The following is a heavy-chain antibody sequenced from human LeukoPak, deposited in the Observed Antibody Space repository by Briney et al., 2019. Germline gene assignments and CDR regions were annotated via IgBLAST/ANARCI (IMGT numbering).Heavy chain of an antibody. CDR1: DYTFTSYG. V-gene: IGHV1-18*01. CDR3: ARDQGTIFGESFDY. J-gene: IGHJ4*02. D-gene: IGHD3-3*01. Sequence: ASVKVSCKASDYTFTSYGVTWVRQAPGQGLEWMGWISAYNGNTNYAQKLQGRVTMTTDTSTSTAYMELRSLRSDDTAVYYCARDQGTIFGESFDYWGQGTLVTVSS. CDR2: ISAYNGNT.